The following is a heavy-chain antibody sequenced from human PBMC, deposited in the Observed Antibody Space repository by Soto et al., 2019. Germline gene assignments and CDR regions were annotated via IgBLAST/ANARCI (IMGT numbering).Heavy chain of an antibody. CDR1: GFTFRDYY. D-gene: IGHD2-15*01. J-gene: IGHJ3*02. Sequence: VQLVESGGGLVQPGGSLRLSCVVSGFTFRDYYMTWIRQAPGKGLEWVSYISSSGTGIYYPDSVKGRFTISRDNAKNSLYLQMSSLRAEDTAVYYCARAYSDAFDIWGQGTMVTVSS. CDR3: ARAYSDAFDI. CDR2: ISSSGTGI. V-gene: IGHV3-11*01.